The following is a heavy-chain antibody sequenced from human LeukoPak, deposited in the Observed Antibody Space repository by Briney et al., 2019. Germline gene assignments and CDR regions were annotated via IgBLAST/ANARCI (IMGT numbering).Heavy chain of an antibody. V-gene: IGHV3-21*01. Sequence: GGSLRLSCAASGFTFSSYSMNWVRQAPGKGLEWVSSISSSSSYIYYADSVKGRFTISRDNAKNSLYLQMNSLRAEDTAVYYCARCWELSDAFDIWGQGTMVTVSS. CDR3: ARCWELSDAFDI. D-gene: IGHD1-26*01. J-gene: IGHJ3*02. CDR1: GFTFSSYS. CDR2: ISSSSSYI.